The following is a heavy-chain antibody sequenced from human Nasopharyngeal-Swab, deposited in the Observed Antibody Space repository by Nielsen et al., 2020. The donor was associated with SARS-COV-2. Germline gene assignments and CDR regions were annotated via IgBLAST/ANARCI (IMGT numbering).Heavy chain of an antibody. V-gene: IGHV3-23*01. J-gene: IGHJ4*02. CDR3: ARDPDWYWYAIDS. CDR1: GFNFNNYA. Sequence: GGSLRLSCAASGFNFNNYAMSWVRQAPGKGLEWVSSISGGGASEEYADSVKGRFTISRDYSKKMLYLQMNSLRAEDTAVYYCARDPDWYWYAIDSWGQGTLVTVSS. CDR2: ISGGGASE. D-gene: IGHD2-8*02.